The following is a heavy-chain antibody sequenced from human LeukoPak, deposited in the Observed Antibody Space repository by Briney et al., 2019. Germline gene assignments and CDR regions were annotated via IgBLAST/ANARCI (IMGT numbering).Heavy chain of an antibody. D-gene: IGHD2-2*03. CDR1: GFTFSSYG. V-gene: IGHV3-30*02. CDR3: ALGKNFGYHYFDF. Sequence: GGSLRLSCAASGFTFSSYGMHWVRRAPGKGLEWMTFIRFDGSEKYYADSVKGRFTISRDYSKNTLFLQMSSLRPEDTAVYYCALGKNFGYHYFDFWGQGALVTVSS. CDR2: IRFDGSEK. J-gene: IGHJ4*02.